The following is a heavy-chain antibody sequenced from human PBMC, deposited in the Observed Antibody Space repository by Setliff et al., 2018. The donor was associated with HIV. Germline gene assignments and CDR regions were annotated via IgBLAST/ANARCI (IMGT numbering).Heavy chain of an antibody. CDR3: ARLSDDRYYYDSSGYRGFDI. CDR2: INYSGTT. V-gene: IGHV4-34*01. D-gene: IGHD3-22*01. Sequence: SETLSLTCSVYDGSLSGYFWTWIRQSPGKGLEWIGEINYSGTTNYNPSFKSRVTISVDASKRQFSLKLSSVTAADTAVYYCARLSDDRYYYDSSGYRGFDIWGQGTMVTVSS. J-gene: IGHJ3*02. CDR1: DGSLSGYF.